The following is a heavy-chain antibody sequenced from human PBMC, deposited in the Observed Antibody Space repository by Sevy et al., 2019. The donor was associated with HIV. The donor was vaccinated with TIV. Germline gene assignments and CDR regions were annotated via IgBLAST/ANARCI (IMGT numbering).Heavy chain of an antibody. Sequence: GESLKISCAASGFTFSSYAMSWVRQAPGKGLEWVSAISGSGGSTYYADSVKGRFTISRDNSKNTLYLQMNRLRAEDTAVYYCAKGPVVTAIPVGFDYWGQGTLVTVSS. J-gene: IGHJ4*02. CDR3: AKGPVVTAIPVGFDY. CDR1: GFTFSSYA. V-gene: IGHV3-23*01. CDR2: ISGSGGST. D-gene: IGHD2-21*02.